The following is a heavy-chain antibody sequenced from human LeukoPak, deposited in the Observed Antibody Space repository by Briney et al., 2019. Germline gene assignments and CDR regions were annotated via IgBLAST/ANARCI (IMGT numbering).Heavy chain of an antibody. D-gene: IGHD3-22*01. Sequence: PSETLSLTCTVSGGSISSSSYYWGWIRQPPGKGLEWIGSIYYSGSTYYNPSLKSRVTISVDTSKNQFSLKLSSVTAADTAVYYCARLGSYYDSSSYSTLDYWGQGTLVTVSS. V-gene: IGHV4-39*01. CDR1: GGSISSSSYY. J-gene: IGHJ4*02. CDR3: ARLGSYYDSSSYSTLDY. CDR2: IYYSGST.